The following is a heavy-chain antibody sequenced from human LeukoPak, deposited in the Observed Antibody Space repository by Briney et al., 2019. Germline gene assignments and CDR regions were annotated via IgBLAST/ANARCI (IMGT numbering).Heavy chain of an antibody. Sequence: PSETLSLTCAVYGGSFSGYYWSWIRQPPGQGLEWIGEINHSGSTNYNPSLKSRVTISVDTSKNQFSLKLSSVTAADTAVYYCASLAKRYYDSSGYYYGMDVWGQGTTVTVSS. CDR1: GGSFSGYY. D-gene: IGHD3-22*01. CDR2: INHSGST. CDR3: ASLAKRYYDSSGYYYGMDV. V-gene: IGHV4-34*01. J-gene: IGHJ6*02.